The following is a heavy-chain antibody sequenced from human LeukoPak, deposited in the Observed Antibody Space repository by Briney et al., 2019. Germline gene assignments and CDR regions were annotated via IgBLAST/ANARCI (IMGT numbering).Heavy chain of an antibody. CDR1: GYTFTGYY. V-gene: IGHV1-2*02. D-gene: IGHD3-3*01. CDR3: ARDRFTIFGVVYYYYYYMDV. Sequence: ASVKVSCKASGYTFTGYYMHWVRQAPRKGLQWMGWINPNTGGTDYAQKFQGRVTMTRDTSISTVCMELSSLRSDDTAVYYCARDRFTIFGVVYYYYYYMDVWGKGTTVTVSS. CDR2: INPNTGGT. J-gene: IGHJ6*03.